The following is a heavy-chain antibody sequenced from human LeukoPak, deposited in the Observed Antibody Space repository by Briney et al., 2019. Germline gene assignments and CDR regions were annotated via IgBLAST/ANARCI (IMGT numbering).Heavy chain of an antibody. CDR1: GGSFSGYY. CDR3: ARRWGSGNYYGSGSYLYYYYGMDV. CDR2: INHSGST. V-gene: IGHV4-34*01. Sequence: PSEPLSLTCAVYGGSFSGYYWSWIRQPPGKGLEWIGEINHSGSTNYNPSLKSRVTISVDTSKNQVSLKLSSVTAADTAVYYCARRWGSGNYYGSGSYLYYYYGMDVWGQGTTVTVSS. J-gene: IGHJ6*02. D-gene: IGHD3-10*01.